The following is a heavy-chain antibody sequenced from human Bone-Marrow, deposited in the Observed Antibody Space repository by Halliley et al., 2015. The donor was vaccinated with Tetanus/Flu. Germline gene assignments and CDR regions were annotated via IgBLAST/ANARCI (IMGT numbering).Heavy chain of an antibody. CDR1: GVTVSNNY. J-gene: IGHJ4*02. CDR3: ARNQPVTTLGY. D-gene: IGHD4-4*01. Sequence: MQLVQSGGGLIQPGGSLRLSCAASGVTVSNNYMSWVRQAPGKGLEWLSVMYSGGGTRYADSVRGRFTISRDNSKNTVYLQMNNLRVEDTAVYYCARNQPVTTLGYWGQGTLVTVSS. V-gene: IGHV3-53*01. CDR2: MYSGGGT.